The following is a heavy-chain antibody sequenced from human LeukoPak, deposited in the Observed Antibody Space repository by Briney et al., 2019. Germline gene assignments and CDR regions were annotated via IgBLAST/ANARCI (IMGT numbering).Heavy chain of an antibody. CDR3: ARESMIVVVITHYYYYYYMDV. CDR1: GGSISSSSYY. J-gene: IGHJ6*03. CDR2: IKQDGSEK. Sequence: PSETLSLTCTVSGGSISSSSYYWGWIRQPPGKGLEWVANIKQDGSEKYYVDSVKGRFTISRDNAKNSLYLQMNSLRAEDTAVYYCARESMIVVVITHYYYYYYMDVWGKGTTVTVSS. D-gene: IGHD3-22*01. V-gene: IGHV3-7*01.